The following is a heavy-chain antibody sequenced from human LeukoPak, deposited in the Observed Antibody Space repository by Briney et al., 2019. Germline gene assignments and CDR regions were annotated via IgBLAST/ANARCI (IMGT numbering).Heavy chain of an antibody. J-gene: IGHJ4*02. CDR3: VRFPYDFWSGYPY. CDR2: IYYSGST. CDR1: GGSISSSSYY. Sequence: SETLSLTCTVSGGSISSSSYYWGWIRQPPGKGLEWIGSIYYSGSTYYNPSLKSRVTISVDTSKNQFSLKLSSVTAADTAVYYCVRFPYDFWSGYPYWGQGTLVTVSS. V-gene: IGHV4-39*01. D-gene: IGHD3-3*01.